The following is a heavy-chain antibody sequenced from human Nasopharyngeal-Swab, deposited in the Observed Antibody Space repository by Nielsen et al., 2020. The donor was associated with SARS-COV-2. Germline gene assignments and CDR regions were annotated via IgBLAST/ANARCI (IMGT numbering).Heavy chain of an antibody. CDR1: GFTFSSFG. Sequence: GWSLRLFCAASGFTFSSFGMHWVRQAPGKGLEWVAFIAHDASNEYYGDSVKGRFSISRDSSKNTMYLQMDSLRGEDTAVYYCARDAPAHYGAFYWGRGTLVTVSS. CDR2: IAHDASNE. J-gene: IGHJ4*02. V-gene: IGHV3-30*03. CDR3: ARDAPAHYGAFY. D-gene: IGHD4-17*01.